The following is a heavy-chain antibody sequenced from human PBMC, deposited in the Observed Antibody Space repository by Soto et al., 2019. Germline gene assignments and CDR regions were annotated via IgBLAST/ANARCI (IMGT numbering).Heavy chain of an antibody. CDR2: INPKSGGT. V-gene: IGHV1-2*04. CDR1: GYSFTDYH. Sequence: ASVKVSCKASGYSFTDYHIHWVRQAPGQGLEWLGRINPKSGGTSTAQKFQGWVTMTTDTSISTASMELTRLTSDDTAIYYCTRGDSTDCSNGVCSFFYNHDMDVWGQGTTVTVS. CDR3: TRGDSTDCSNGVCSFFYNHDMDV. J-gene: IGHJ6*02. D-gene: IGHD2-8*01.